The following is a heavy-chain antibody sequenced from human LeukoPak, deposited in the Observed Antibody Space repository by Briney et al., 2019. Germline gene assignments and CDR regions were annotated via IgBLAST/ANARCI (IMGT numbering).Heavy chain of an antibody. CDR2: IHYSGST. V-gene: IGHV4-59*01. Sequence: SETLSLTCTVSGGSISNYYWSWIRQPPGKGLEWIRYIHYSGSTNYNPSLKSRVTISIDTSKNQFSLKLSSVTAADTAVYFCAREQYCTKGVCGAVDYWGQGTLVTVSS. J-gene: IGHJ4*02. D-gene: IGHD2-8*01. CDR1: GGSISNYY. CDR3: AREQYCTKGVCGAVDY.